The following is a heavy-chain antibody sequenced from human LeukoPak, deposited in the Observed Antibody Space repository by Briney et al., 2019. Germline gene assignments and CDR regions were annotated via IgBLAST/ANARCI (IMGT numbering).Heavy chain of an antibody. D-gene: IGHD6-13*01. Sequence: ASVKVSCKASGYTFTGYYMHWVRQAPGQGLEWMGWMNPNSGNTGYAQKFQGRVTMTRNTSISTAYMELSSLRSEDTAVYYCARGGRSGIAAAGTRGAFDIWGQGTMATVSS. CDR2: MNPNSGNT. V-gene: IGHV1-8*02. CDR3: ARGGRSGIAAAGTRGAFDI. CDR1: GYTFTGYY. J-gene: IGHJ3*02.